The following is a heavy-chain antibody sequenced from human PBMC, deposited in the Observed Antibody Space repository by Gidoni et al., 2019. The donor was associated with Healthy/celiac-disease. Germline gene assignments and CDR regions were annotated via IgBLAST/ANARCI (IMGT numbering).Heavy chain of an antibody. D-gene: IGHD6-19*01. V-gene: IGHV3-23*01. J-gene: IGHJ4*02. CDR1: GFPFSSYA. Sequence: EVQLLESGGVLVQPGGSLRLSCSASGFPFSSYAMSWVRQAPGTGLEWVSAMSGSGGSTYYADSVKGRFTISRDNSKNTLYLQMNSLRAEDTAVYYCAKAGVPAVAGFDYWGQGTLVTVSS. CDR3: AKAGVPAVAGFDY. CDR2: MSGSGGST.